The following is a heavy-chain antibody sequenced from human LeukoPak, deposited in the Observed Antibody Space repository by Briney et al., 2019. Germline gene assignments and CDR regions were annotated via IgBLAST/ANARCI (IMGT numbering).Heavy chain of an antibody. CDR3: ARDLYCSSTSCYTGWFDH. V-gene: IGHV1-2*02. Sequence: ASAKVSCKASGYTFTGYYMHWVRPAPGQGLEWMGWINPNSGGTNYAQKFQGRVTMTRDTSISTAYMELSRLGSDDTAVYYCARDLYCSSTSCYTGWFDHWGQGTLVTVSS. D-gene: IGHD2-2*02. CDR1: GYTFTGYY. CDR2: INPNSGGT. J-gene: IGHJ5*02.